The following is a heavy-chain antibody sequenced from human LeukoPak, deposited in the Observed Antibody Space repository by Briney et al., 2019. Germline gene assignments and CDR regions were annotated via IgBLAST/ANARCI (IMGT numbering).Heavy chain of an antibody. J-gene: IGHJ4*02. CDR2: FSGSGGST. Sequence: GGSLRLSCAASGFTFSSYAMSWVRQAPGKGLEWVSSFSGSGGSTYYADSVKGRFTISRDNSKNTLYLQMNSLRAEDTAVYYCAKLGCSGGSCYRQIDYWGQGTLVTVSS. CDR3: AKLGCSGGSCYRQIDY. D-gene: IGHD2-15*01. CDR1: GFTFSSYA. V-gene: IGHV3-23*01.